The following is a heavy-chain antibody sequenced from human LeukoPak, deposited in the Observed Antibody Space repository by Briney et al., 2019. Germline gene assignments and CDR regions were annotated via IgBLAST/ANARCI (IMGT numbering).Heavy chain of an antibody. D-gene: IGHD5-18*01. CDR1: GFTFSRYS. V-gene: IGHV3-21*01. CDR2: ISTTSSYI. CDR3: ARDRSTNSYAEYFFDY. Sequence: GGSLRLSCAASGFTFSRYSMNWVRQAPGKGLEWVSSISTTSSYIYYADSVKGRFTISRDNAKNSLFLQMNSLRAEDTALYYCARDRSTNSYAEYFFDYWGQGTLVTVSS. J-gene: IGHJ4*02.